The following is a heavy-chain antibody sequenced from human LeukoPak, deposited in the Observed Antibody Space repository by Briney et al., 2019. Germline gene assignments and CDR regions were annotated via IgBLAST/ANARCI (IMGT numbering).Heavy chain of an antibody. D-gene: IGHD3-10*01. CDR1: VGYLSSHF. J-gene: IGHJ4*02. V-gene: IGHV4-59*11. Sequence: PSETVSVTLLVCVGYLSSHFWSWVRQPRGRGRAGIGRIYYTGSTNYNPSLKSPITISVDTSKNQFPLKLSSVTAADTAVYYCARSYNSGSYYPYYFDYWGQGTLVTVSS. CDR3: ARSYNSGSYYPYYFDY. CDR2: IYYTGST.